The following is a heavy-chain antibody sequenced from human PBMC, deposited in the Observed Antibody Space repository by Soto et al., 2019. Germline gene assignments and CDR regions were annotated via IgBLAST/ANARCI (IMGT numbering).Heavy chain of an antibody. CDR1: EFTCSSYS. Sequence: GGPLRLSWGASEFTCSSYSMNCVRQAPGKGLEWVSSISSSSSYIYYADSVRGRXTXSXXXXQNSLYLQMNSLRAEDTAVYYCARDRPYPGPWGQGTLVTVSS. CDR2: ISSSSSYI. J-gene: IGHJ5*02. CDR3: ARDRPYPGP. D-gene: IGHD2-2*02. V-gene: IGHV3-21*01.